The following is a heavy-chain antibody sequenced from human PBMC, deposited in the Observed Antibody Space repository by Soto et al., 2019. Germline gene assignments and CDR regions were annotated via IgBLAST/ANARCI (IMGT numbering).Heavy chain of an antibody. J-gene: IGHJ4*02. CDR2: IFPLTDIP. Sequence: QVRLVQSGTEVKKPGSSVKVSCKASGGTFRNYPINWVRQAPGQGLEWMGSIFPLTDIPDYAQNFQARLTISADKSTSTAYMELSGLTSDDTAMYFCARSTLVVLNYFESWGQGTLVTVSS. D-gene: IGHD1-1*01. CDR3: ARSTLVVLNYFES. V-gene: IGHV1-69*02. CDR1: GGTFRNYP.